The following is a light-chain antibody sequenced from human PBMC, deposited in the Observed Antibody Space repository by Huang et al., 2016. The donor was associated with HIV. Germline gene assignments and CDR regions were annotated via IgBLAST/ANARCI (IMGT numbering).Light chain of an antibody. CDR1: KSINKY. CDR3: QQSYKAPRT. V-gene: IGKV1-39*01. CDR2: GAS. J-gene: IGKJ2*01. Sequence: DIQMTQSPSSLSASVGDRVIISCRASKSINKYLNWYQQMPGKAPKLLIYGASTLQRGVSSRFSVSVSGTDFTLTIGSLQPEDAATYYCQQSYKAPRTFGQGTLLEI.